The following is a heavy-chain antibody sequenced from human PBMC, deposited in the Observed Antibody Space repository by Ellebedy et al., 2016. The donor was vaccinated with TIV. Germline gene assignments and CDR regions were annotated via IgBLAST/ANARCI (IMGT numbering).Heavy chain of an antibody. CDR3: AHRVGGVGSGWNGGYFDY. CDR1: GFSITSSGVG. Sequence: SGPTLVKPTQTLTLTCSFSGFSITSSGVGVGWIRQPTGKALELLVLIYWDDDKRYSPSLRSRLTITKDTSKNQVVLTMTNMDPVDTAAYYCAHRVGGVGSGWNGGYFDYWGQGILVTVSS. D-gene: IGHD6-19*01. V-gene: IGHV2-5*02. J-gene: IGHJ4*02. CDR2: IYWDDDK.